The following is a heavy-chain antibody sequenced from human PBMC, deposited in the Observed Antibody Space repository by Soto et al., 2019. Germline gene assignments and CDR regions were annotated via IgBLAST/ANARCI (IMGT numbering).Heavy chain of an antibody. V-gene: IGHV3-23*01. J-gene: IGHJ4*02. CDR3: ARLVPGTWFGDY. D-gene: IGHD6-19*01. CDR2: TSDGST. Sequence: EVQLLGSGGGSVQPGGSLRLSRAASGFTFSNYGMTWVRQAPGKGLEWLSATSDGSTFYRESVKGRFTMSRDDSINMLFLHMSSLRAEDTATYYCARLVPGTWFGDYWGQGILVSVSS. CDR1: GFTFSNYG.